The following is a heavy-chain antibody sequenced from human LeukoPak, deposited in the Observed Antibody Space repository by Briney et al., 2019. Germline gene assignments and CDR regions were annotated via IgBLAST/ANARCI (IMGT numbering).Heavy chain of an antibody. CDR1: GFTFSSYD. Sequence: GGSLRLSCAASGFTFSSYDMHWVRQATGKGLEWVSAIGTAGDTYYPGSVKGRFTISRENAKNSLYLQMNSLRAGDTAVYYCARVHPGFGVARRRYGMGVWGQGTTVTVSS. D-gene: IGHD3-3*01. V-gene: IGHV3-13*01. CDR2: IGTAGDT. CDR3: ARVHPGFGVARRRYGMGV. J-gene: IGHJ6*02.